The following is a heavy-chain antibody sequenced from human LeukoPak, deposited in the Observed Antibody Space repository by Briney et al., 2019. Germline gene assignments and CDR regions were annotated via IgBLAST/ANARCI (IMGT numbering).Heavy chain of an antibody. Sequence: ASVKVSCKVSGYTLTELSMHWVRQAPGQGLEWMGIINPSGGSTSYTQKFQGRVTMTRDTSANTVYMELSSLRSEDTAVYYCTSHTISLARRDGYTTFDYWGQGTLVTVSS. CDR3: TSHTISLARRDGYTTFDY. J-gene: IGHJ4*02. CDR1: GYTLTELS. CDR2: INPSGGST. D-gene: IGHD5-24*01. V-gene: IGHV1-46*01.